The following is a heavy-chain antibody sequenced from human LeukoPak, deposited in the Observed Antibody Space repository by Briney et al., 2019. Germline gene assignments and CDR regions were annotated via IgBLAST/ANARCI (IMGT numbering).Heavy chain of an antibody. V-gene: IGHV1-2*02. D-gene: IGHD2-21*02. J-gene: IGHJ4*02. CDR1: GYTFTGYY. CDR2: INPNSGGT. Sequence: ASVKVSCKASGYTFTGYYMHWVRQAPGQGLEWMGWINPNSGGTNYAQKFQGRVTMTRDTSISTAYMELSRLRYDDTAVYYCARITDVVVTAIGWYDYWGQGTLVTVSS. CDR3: ARITDVVVTAIGWYDY.